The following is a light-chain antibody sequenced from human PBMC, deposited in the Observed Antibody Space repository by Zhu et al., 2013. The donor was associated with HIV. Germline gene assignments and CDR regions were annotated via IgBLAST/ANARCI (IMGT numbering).Light chain of an antibody. CDR3: GVWDGSLTALSWV. Sequence: QSVLTQPPSMSAAPGQTVTISCSGDDLQYWKQLCMLVPEGPTEQAPPLVIYDNSRRPSGIPERFSGSKSGTSASLNIIDLQAGDEAEYYCGVWDGSLTALSWVFGGGTKLTVL. CDR1: DLQYWKQL. V-gene: IGLV1-51*01. J-gene: IGLJ3*02. CDR2: DNS.